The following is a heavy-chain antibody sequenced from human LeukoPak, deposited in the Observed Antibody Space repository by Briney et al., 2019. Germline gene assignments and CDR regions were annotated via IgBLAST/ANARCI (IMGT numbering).Heavy chain of an antibody. J-gene: IGHJ4*02. CDR3: ARFRLEVRGFDY. Sequence: PSETLSLTCTVSDGSISSYYWTWIRQPAGKGLEWIGRILTSGSTNYNPSLKSRVTMSVDTSKNQFSLKLSPVTAADTAVYYCARFRLEVRGFDYWGQGTLVTVSS. CDR2: ILTSGST. CDR1: DGSISSYY. D-gene: IGHD1-7*01. V-gene: IGHV4-4*07.